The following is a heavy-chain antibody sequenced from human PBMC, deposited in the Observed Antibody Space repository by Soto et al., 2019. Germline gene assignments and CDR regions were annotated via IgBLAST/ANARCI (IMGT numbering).Heavy chain of an antibody. CDR3: TREAGWQRMVPYD. CDR2: ISAINGDT. V-gene: IGHV1-18*04. Sequence: QVQLVQSGSEVKKPGASVNVSCKAFGYTFTSYGFSWVQQVPGQGLEWLGWISAINGDTQYAQTMKGRLTVTTDTSMTTVHMQLRSLTPADTAVYYCTREAGWQRMVPYDWGQGTLVSVS. J-gene: IGHJ4*02. CDR1: GYTFTSYG. D-gene: IGHD6-25*01.